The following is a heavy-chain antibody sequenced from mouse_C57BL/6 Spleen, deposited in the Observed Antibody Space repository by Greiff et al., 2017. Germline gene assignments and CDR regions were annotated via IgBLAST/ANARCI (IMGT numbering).Heavy chain of an antibody. CDR1: GFNIKDDY. Sequence: VQLQQSGAELVRPGASVKLSCTASGFNIKDDYMHWVKQRPEQGLEWIGWIDPENGDTEYASKFQGKATITADTSSNTAYLQLSSLTSEDTAVYYCTTPPSTMTRGAMDYWGQGTSVTVSS. V-gene: IGHV14-4*01. CDR3: TTPPSTMTRGAMDY. J-gene: IGHJ4*01. D-gene: IGHD2-4*01. CDR2: IDPENGDT.